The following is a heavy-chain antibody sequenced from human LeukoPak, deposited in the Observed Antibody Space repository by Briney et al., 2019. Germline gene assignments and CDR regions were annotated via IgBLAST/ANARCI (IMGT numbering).Heavy chain of an antibody. J-gene: IGHJ4*02. CDR1: GFTFSSYA. V-gene: IGHV3-30-3*01. Sequence: GGSLRLSCAASGFTFSSYAMHWVRQAPGKGLEWVAVISYDGSNKYYADSVKGRFTISRDNSKNTLYLQMNSLRAEDTVVYYCARAHRVEYDFWSGYYTGYEFFDYWGQGTLVTVSS. D-gene: IGHD3-3*01. CDR2: ISYDGSNK. CDR3: ARAHRVEYDFWSGYYTGYEFFDY.